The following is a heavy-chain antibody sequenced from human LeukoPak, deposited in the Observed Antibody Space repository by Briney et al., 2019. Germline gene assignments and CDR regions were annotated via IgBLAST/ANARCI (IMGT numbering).Heavy chain of an antibody. Sequence: SETLSLTCTVSGGAISSYYWSWIRQPPGKGLEWIGYIYYSGSTNYNPSPKSRVTISVDTSKNHFSLKLSSVTAADTAVYYWARDRFTLTGYYYYMDVWGKGTTVTVSS. J-gene: IGHJ6*03. D-gene: IGHD3-16*01. CDR3: ARDRFTLTGYYYYMDV. CDR2: IYYSGST. CDR1: GGAISSYY. V-gene: IGHV4-59*12.